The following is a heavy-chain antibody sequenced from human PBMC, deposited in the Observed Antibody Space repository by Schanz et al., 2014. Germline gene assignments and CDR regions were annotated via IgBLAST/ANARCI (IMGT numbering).Heavy chain of an antibody. CDR2: ISGSSIHK. CDR3: AKDTGYCHGGACYCFEY. Sequence: QVYLVESGGDLVKPGGSLRLSCAASGFTFSDYYMAWIRQAPGKGLEWVSHISGSSIHKNYADSVKGRFSISRDNGETSVYLQINSLRAEDTAVYFCAKDTGYCHGGACYCFEYWGLGILVTVSS. J-gene: IGHJ4*02. CDR1: GFTFSDYY. V-gene: IGHV3-11*06. D-gene: IGHD2-8*02.